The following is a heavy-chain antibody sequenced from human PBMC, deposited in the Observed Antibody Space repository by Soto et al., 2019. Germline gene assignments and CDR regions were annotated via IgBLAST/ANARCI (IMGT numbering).Heavy chain of an antibody. CDR3: ARQGFGPLHGLVDV. V-gene: IGHV4-59*08. Sequence: QVQLQESGPGLVKPSETLSLSCTVSGGSISSYYWSWFRQSPGKRMEWIGYVHHSWGSSYNPSLQSRVAISLAPSKSQFSLKVTSVTATDTAVYYGARQGFGPLHGLVDVWGQGTTVTVSS. D-gene: IGHD3-10*01. J-gene: IGHJ6*02. CDR2: VHHSWGS. CDR1: GGSISSYY.